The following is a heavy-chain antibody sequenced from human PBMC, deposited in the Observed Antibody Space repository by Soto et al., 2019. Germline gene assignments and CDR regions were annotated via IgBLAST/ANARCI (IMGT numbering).Heavy chain of an antibody. V-gene: IGHV3-7*04. CDR3: ARARGWDIVILPGSADY. J-gene: IGHJ4*02. Sequence: EVLLAESGGGSVQPGGSLRLSCAASGFTFSKFWMSWVRQAPGRALEWVANINEDGSEQYYEYSLRDRFIISRDNVNDELYLQMNSLRDEDTAVYYCARARGWDIVILPGSADYWGQGVLVSVSS. D-gene: IGHD2-2*01. CDR1: GFTFSKFW. CDR2: INEDGSEQ.